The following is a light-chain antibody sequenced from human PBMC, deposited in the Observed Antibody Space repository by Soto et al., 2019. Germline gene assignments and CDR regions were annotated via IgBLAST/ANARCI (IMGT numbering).Light chain of an antibody. CDR2: DVS. Sequence: QSVLTQPASVSGSPGQSITISCTGTSSDVGGYNYVSWYQQHPGKAPKLMIYDVSNRPSGVSNRFSGSKSGNTASLTISGLQAEDEADYYCSSYTSSSPLVFGTGTKVTDL. CDR3: SSYTSSSPLV. J-gene: IGLJ1*01. CDR1: SSDVGGYNY. V-gene: IGLV2-14*01.